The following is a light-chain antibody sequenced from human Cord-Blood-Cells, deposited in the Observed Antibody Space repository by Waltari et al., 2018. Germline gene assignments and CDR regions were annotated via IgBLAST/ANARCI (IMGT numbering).Light chain of an antibody. CDR2: KDS. Sequence: SYELTQPSSVSVSPGQTARITCSGDVLAKKYARWFQQKPAQAPVLVSYKDSERPSGIPERFSGSSSGTTVTLTISGAQVEDEADYYCYSAADNNWVFGGGTKLTVL. V-gene: IGLV3-27*01. CDR3: YSAADNNWV. J-gene: IGLJ3*02. CDR1: VLAKKY.